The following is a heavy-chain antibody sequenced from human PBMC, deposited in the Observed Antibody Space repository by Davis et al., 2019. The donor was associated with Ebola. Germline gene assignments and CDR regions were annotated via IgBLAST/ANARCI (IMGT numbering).Heavy chain of an antibody. CDR3: ARRDYGGYWYFDL. CDR1: GYSISSGYY. D-gene: IGHD4-23*01. CDR2: IYHSGST. J-gene: IGHJ2*01. V-gene: IGHV4-38-2*02. Sequence: MPSETLSLTCTVSGYSISSGYYWGWIRQPPGKGLEWIGSIYHSGSTYYNPSLKSRVTISVDTSKNQFSLKLSSVTAADTAVYYCARRDYGGYWYFDLWGRGTLVTVSS.